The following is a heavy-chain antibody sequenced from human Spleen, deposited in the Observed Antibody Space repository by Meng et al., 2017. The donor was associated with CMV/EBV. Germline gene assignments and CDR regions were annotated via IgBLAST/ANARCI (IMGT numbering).Heavy chain of an antibody. J-gene: IGHJ4*02. CDR3: ARVILNSNVMMIASDS. CDR2: ISASGGST. D-gene: IGHD2-21*01. Sequence: GGSLRLSCAASGFTFTNFGMNWVRQAPGKGLEWVSTISASGGSTYYADSVRGRFTISRDTSKNTLNLQMNSLRAEDTGVYYCARVILNSNVMMIASDSWGQGTLVTVSS. V-gene: IGHV3-23*01. CDR1: GFTFTNFG.